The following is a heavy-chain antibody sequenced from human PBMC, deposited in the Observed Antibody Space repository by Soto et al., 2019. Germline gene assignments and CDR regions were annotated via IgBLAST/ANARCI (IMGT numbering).Heavy chain of an antibody. J-gene: IGHJ6*02. CDR1: GFTFSGSA. CDR2: IRSKANSYAT. CDR3: PSDTLRVYDGMDV. D-gene: IGHD3-10*01. Sequence: EVQLVESGGGLVQPGGSLKLSCAASGFTFSGSAMHWVRQASGKGLEWVGRIRSKANSYATAYAASVKGRFTISRDYSKTAADPQKNSLKTEDTAVYYCPSDTLRVYDGMDVWGQGPTVTVSS. V-gene: IGHV3-73*02.